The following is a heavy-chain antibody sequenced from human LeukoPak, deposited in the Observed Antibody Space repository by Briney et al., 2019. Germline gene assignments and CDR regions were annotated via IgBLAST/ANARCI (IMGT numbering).Heavy chain of an antibody. Sequence: SETLSLTCAVYGGSFSAYYWTWIRHPPGKGLEWIGEINHSGSSNYNSSLRSRVTISVDTSYKQFSLRLSSVTAADTAVYYCAPRGDIEHSYVYGKWFDPWGQGTRVTVSS. V-gene: IGHV4-34*01. CDR2: INHSGSS. CDR3: APRGDIEHSYVYGKWFDP. CDR1: GGSFSAYY. J-gene: IGHJ5*02. D-gene: IGHD5-18*01.